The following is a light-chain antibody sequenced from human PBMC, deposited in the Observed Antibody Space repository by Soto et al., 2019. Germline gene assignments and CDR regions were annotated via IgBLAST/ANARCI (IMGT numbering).Light chain of an antibody. Sequence: IQFTQSPASLSASVGDRVTFTCRASQGISSWLAWYRQKPGKAPKLLIYDASNLERGVPSRFSGSGAGTEFTLTIYSLQPDDFARYYCQHYDTPSRTFGQGTKVDIK. J-gene: IGKJ1*01. CDR1: QGISSW. V-gene: IGKV1-5*01. CDR3: QHYDTPSRT. CDR2: DAS.